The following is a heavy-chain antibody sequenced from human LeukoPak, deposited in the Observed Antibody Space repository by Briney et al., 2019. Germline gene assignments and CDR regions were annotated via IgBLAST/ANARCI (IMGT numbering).Heavy chain of an antibody. CDR2: VTSNGGST. D-gene: IGHD6-13*01. Sequence: GGSLRLSCSASGFTHSRYALHWVRQAPGKGLEYVSGVTSNGGSTYYADSVKGRFTISRDNSKNTLYLQMSTLRAEDTGFYYCAKSSGSSWYMFDYWGQGTLVTVSS. CDR1: GFTHSRYA. V-gene: IGHV3-64D*09. CDR3: AKSSGSSWYMFDY. J-gene: IGHJ4*02.